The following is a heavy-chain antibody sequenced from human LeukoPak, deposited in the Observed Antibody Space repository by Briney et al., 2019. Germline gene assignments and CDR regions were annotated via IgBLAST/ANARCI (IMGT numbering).Heavy chain of an antibody. Sequence: GGSLRLSCAASGFTFSSYGMHWVRQAPGKRLEWVAVISYDGSNKYYADSVKGRFTISRDNSKNTLYLQMNSLRAEDTAVYYCAKDRENIWFGELSGEFDYWGQGTLVTVSS. J-gene: IGHJ4*02. CDR1: GFTFSSYG. CDR2: ISYDGSNK. D-gene: IGHD3-10*01. V-gene: IGHV3-30*18. CDR3: AKDRENIWFGELSGEFDY.